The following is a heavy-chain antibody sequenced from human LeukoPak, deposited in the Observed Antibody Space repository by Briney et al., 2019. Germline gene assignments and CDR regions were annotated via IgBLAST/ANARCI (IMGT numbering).Heavy chain of an antibody. CDR2: IKQDGSEV. V-gene: IGHV3-7*01. J-gene: IGHJ4*02. Sequence: GGSLRLSCVGSGFTFSSLWMSWVRQIPGKGLEWVTNIKQDGSEVYYVDSVKGRFTISRDNAKNSLYLQMNSLRVEDTAVYCCACRPSDIRYYGVFDFWGQGSLVTVSS. CDR1: GFTFSSLW. CDR3: ACRPSDIRYYGVFDF. D-gene: IGHD3-10*01.